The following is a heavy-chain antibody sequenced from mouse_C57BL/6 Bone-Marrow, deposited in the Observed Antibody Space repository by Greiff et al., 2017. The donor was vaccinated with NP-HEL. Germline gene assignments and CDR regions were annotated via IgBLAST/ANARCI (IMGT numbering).Heavy chain of an antibody. CDR1: GYAFSSYW. Sequence: VQLQQSGAELVKPGASVKISCKASGYAFSSYWMNWVQQRPGKGLEWIGQIYPGDGDTNYNGKFKGKATLTADKSSSTAYMQRSSLTSEDAAVYFGARWDWDRYYAMDYWGQGTSVTVSS. V-gene: IGHV1-80*01. CDR2: IYPGDGDT. D-gene: IGHD4-1*01. CDR3: ARWDWDRYYAMDY. J-gene: IGHJ4*01.